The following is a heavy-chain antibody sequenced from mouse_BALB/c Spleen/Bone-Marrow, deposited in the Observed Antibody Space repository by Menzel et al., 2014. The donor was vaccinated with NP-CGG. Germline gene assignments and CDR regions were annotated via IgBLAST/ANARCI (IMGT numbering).Heavy chain of an antibody. D-gene: IGHD1-1*01. Sequence: EVQGVESGGGLVQPGGSLKLSCVASGFTFSSYGMSWVRQTPDKRLELVATINNNGGSTYYPDSVKGQFTISRDNAKNTLYLQMSSLKSGDTAMYYCARVYGWYFDVWGAGTTVTVSS. CDR3: ARVYGWYFDV. CDR1: GFTFSSYG. V-gene: IGHV5-6-3*01. CDR2: INNNGGST. J-gene: IGHJ1*01.